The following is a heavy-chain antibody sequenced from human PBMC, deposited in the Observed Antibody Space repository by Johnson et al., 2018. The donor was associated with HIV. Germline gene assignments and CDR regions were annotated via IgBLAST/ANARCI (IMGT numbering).Heavy chain of an antibody. CDR3: ASITTIAAAGRGAFDI. CDR2: IYSGGST. J-gene: IGHJ3*02. Sequence: EKLVESGGGLVQPGGSLRLSCAASGFTISSNYMSWVRQAPGKGLEWVSLIYSGGSTYYADSVKGRFTISRDNSKNTLYLQMNSLRAEDTAVYYCASITTIAAAGRGAFDIWGQGTMVTVSS. CDR1: GFTISSNY. D-gene: IGHD6-13*01. V-gene: IGHV3-66*01.